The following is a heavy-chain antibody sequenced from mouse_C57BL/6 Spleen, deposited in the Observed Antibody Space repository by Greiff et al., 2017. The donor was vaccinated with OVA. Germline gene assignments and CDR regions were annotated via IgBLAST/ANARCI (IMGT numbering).Heavy chain of an antibody. CDR3: ARMGTTVVASDY. D-gene: IGHD1-1*01. CDR2: IHPGDGDT. J-gene: IGHJ2*01. Sequence: QVQLQQSGPELVKPGASVKISRKASGYAFSSSWMNWVKQRPGKGLEWIGRIHPGDGDTNYNGKFKGKATLTADKSSSTAYMQLSSLTSEDSAVYFCARMGTTVVASDYWGQGTTLTVSS. V-gene: IGHV1-82*01. CDR1: GYAFSSSW.